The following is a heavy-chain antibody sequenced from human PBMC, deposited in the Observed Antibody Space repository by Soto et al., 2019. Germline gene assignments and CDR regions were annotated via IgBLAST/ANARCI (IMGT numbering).Heavy chain of an antibody. V-gene: IGHV1-3*01. D-gene: IGHD6-19*01. CDR3: ARDAHSFGYSSGWYNYYYYYMDV. Sequence: VASVKVSCKASGYTFTSYAMHWVRQAPGQRLEWMGWINAGNGNTKYSQKFQGRVTITRDTSASTAYMELSSLRSEDTAVYYCARDAHSFGYSSGWYNYYYYYMDVWGKGTTVTVSS. CDR1: GYTFTSYA. CDR2: INAGNGNT. J-gene: IGHJ6*03.